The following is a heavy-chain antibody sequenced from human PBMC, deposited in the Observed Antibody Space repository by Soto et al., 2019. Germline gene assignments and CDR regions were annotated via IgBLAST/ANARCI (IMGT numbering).Heavy chain of an antibody. J-gene: IGHJ6*02. CDR2: IIPIFGTA. V-gene: IGHV1-69*13. Sequence: SVKVSCKASGGTFSSYAISWVRQAPGQGLEWMGGIIPIFGTANYAQKFQGRVTITADESTSTAYMELSSLRSEDTAVYYCARDTVTAMSPYYYYYGMDVWGQGTTVTVSS. CDR1: GGTFSSYA. CDR3: ARDTVTAMSPYYYYYGMDV. D-gene: IGHD5-18*01.